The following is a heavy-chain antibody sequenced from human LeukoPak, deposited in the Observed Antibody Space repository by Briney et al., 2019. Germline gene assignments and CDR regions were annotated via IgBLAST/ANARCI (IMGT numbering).Heavy chain of an antibody. CDR1: GASIRSEGYY. CDR3: ARAHYFGSGSYFDY. D-gene: IGHD3-10*01. CDR2: INYSGST. Sequence: SETLSLTCTVSGASIRSEGYYWSWIRQSPGKGLESLGYINYSGSTYYNPSLKSRVSISVDTSKNRFSLNLNSVTAADTAVYFCARAHYFGSGSYFDYWGQGTLVAVSS. V-gene: IGHV4-30-4*01. J-gene: IGHJ4*02.